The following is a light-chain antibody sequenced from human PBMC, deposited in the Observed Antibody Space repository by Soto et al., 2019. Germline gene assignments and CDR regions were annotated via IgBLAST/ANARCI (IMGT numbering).Light chain of an antibody. CDR2: DDY. J-gene: IGLJ3*02. CDR3: QVWDNPSAHVV. V-gene: IGLV3-21*02. CDR1: NIGTKS. Sequence: LTQPPSVSVAPGQTARITCGGNNIGTKSVHWYQQKPGQAPVLVVYDDYDRPSWIPERFSGSNSGNTATLTISTVEAGDEADYYCQVWDNPSAHVVFGGGTKVTVL.